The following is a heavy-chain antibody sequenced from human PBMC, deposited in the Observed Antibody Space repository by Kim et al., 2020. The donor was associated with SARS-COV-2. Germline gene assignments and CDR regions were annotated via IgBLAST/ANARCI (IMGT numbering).Heavy chain of an antibody. D-gene: IGHD6-13*01. V-gene: IGHV1-18*01. CDR1: AYRFTSYG. CDR2: ISTFNDNT. Sequence: ASVKVSCKASAYRFTSYGISWLRQAPGQGLEWMGWISTFNDNTNYAQNFQGRVTMTRDTSTSTVYMELRSLRSDDTAVYYCARLAVAGALDKNWFDSWGQGTLVTVSS. CDR3: ARLAVAGALDKNWFDS. J-gene: IGHJ5*01.